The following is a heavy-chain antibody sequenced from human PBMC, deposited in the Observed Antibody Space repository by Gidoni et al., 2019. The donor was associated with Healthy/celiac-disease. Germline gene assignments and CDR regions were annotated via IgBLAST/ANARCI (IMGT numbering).Heavy chain of an antibody. CDR1: GYTFTGYY. D-gene: IGHD3-22*01. V-gene: IGHV1-2*02. CDR3: ARIYYDSSGHQYWYFDL. CDR2: INPNSGGT. J-gene: IGHJ2*01. Sequence: GASVKVSCKASGYTFTGYYMHWVRQAPGQGLEWMGWINPNSGGTNYAQKFQDRVTMTRDTSISTAYMELSRLRSDDTAVYYCARIYYDSSGHQYWYFDLWGRGTLVTVSS.